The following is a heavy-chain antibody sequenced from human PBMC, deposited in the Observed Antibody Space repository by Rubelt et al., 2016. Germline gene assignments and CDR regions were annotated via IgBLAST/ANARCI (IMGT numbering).Heavy chain of an antibody. D-gene: IGHD5-18*01. CDR2: VYYSGRT. CDR1: GGFIRNNSYY. V-gene: IGHV4-39*07. CDR3: ATDLGRGYIYGPLDS. Sequence: QLQLQESGPGLVKPSETLSLTCTVSGGFIRNNSYYWGWIRQPPGKGLEWIGSVYYSGRTSYSPSLKSRVTISVDTSKNQFSLDLTSVTAADTAVYYCATDLGRGYIYGPLDSWGQGTLVTVSS. J-gene: IGHJ4*02.